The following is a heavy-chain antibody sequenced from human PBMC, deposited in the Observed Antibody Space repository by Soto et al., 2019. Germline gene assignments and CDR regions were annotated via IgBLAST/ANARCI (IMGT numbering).Heavy chain of an antibody. D-gene: IGHD3-3*01. CDR3: ARGRRITIFGVVDPFSSGVYGMDV. Sequence: RASVKVSCKASGGTFSSYAISWVRQAPGQGLEWMGGIIPIFGTANYAQKFQGRVTITADESTSTAYMELSSLRSEDTAVYYCARGRRITIFGVVDPFSSGVYGMDVWGQGTTVTVSS. CDR2: IIPIFGTA. J-gene: IGHJ6*02. V-gene: IGHV1-69*13. CDR1: GGTFSSYA.